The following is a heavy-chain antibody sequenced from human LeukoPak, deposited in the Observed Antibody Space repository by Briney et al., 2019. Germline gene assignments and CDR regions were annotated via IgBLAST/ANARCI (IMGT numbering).Heavy chain of an antibody. D-gene: IGHD3/OR15-3a*01. CDR2: INPNSGDT. Sequence: GASVKVSCKASGYTFTGYHMHWARQAPGQGLEWMGWINPNSGDTNNAQKFQGRVTMTRDTSISTAYMELSSLRSDDTAVYYCAKDRTSQPSYYYMDVWGKGTTVIVSS. V-gene: IGHV1-2*02. J-gene: IGHJ6*03. CDR3: AKDRTSQPSYYYMDV. CDR1: GYTFTGYH.